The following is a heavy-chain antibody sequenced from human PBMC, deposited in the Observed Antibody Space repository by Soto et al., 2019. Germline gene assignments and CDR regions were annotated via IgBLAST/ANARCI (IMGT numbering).Heavy chain of an antibody. J-gene: IGHJ4*02. CDR2: IYYSGST. V-gene: IGHV4-31*03. CDR3: AREGPEVAVAGGPYYFDY. Sequence: QVQLQESGPGLVKPSQTLSLTCTVSGGSISSGGYYWSWIRQHPGKGLEWIGYIYYSGSTYYNPSLKSRVTISVDTSKNQFSLKLSSVTAADTAVYYCAREGPEVAVAGGPYYFDYWGQGTLVTVSS. D-gene: IGHD6-19*01. CDR1: GGSISSGGYY.